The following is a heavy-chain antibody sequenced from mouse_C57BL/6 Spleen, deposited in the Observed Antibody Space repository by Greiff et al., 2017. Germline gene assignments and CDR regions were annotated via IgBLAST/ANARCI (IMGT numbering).Heavy chain of an antibody. D-gene: IGHD2-1*01. J-gene: IGHJ4*01. V-gene: IGHV5-17*01. Sequence: VQLKESGGGLVKPGGSLKLSCAASGFTFSDYGMHWVRQAPEKGLEWVAYISSGSSTIYYADTVKGRFTISRDNAKNTLFLQMTSLRSEDTAMYDCARPYLPHYYAMDYWGQGTSVTVSS. CDR2: ISSGSSTI. CDR1: GFTFSDYG. CDR3: ARPYLPHYYAMDY.